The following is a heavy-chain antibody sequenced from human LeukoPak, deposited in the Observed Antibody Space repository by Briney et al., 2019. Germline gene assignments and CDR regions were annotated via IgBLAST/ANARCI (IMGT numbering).Heavy chain of an antibody. D-gene: IGHD2-21*02. J-gene: IGHJ4*02. CDR2: IWFDGSQK. V-gene: IGHV3-33*01. Sequence: GGSLRLSCAASGFTFIKYGMHWVRQAPGKGLEWVAVIWFDGSQKYYADSVKGRFTISRDDSKNTVYLQINSLRAEDTAVYYCARVSPAIVVVTGTGAPDYWGQGTLATVSS. CDR3: ARVSPAIVVVTGTGAPDY. CDR1: GFTFIKYG.